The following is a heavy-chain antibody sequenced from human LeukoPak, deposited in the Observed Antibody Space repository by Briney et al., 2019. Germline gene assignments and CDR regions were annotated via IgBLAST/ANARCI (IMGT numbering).Heavy chain of an antibody. V-gene: IGHV4-59*01. CDR3: ARDLRYSSGWFHWFDP. Sequence: KPSETLSLTCTVSGDSISSYYWSWIRQPPGKGLEWIGYIYYSGSTNYNPSLKSRVTISVDTSKNQFSLKLSSVAAADTAVYYCARDLRYSSGWFHWFDPWGQGTLVTVSS. CDR1: GDSISSYY. D-gene: IGHD6-19*01. CDR2: IYYSGST. J-gene: IGHJ5*02.